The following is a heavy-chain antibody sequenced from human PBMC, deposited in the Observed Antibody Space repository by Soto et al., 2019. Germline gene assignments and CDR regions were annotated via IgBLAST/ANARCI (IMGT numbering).Heavy chain of an antibody. V-gene: IGHV3-48*02. J-gene: IGHJ4*02. CDR1: GFTLSSYS. CDR2: ISGSGGTI. Sequence: EVQLVETGGGMVQPGGSLRVSCAASGFTLSSYSMHWVRHAPGKGLEWGSYISGSGGTIYYADSVKGRFTNSGDNAKNALSVQMNSLRDEDTAVHFCARETGLRSSGWSYYFDFWGQGTRVTVSS. D-gene: IGHD6-19*01. CDR3: ARETGLRSSGWSYYFDF.